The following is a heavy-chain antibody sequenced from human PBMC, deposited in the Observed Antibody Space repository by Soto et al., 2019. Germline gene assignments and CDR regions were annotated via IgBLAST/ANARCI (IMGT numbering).Heavy chain of an antibody. D-gene: IGHD3-16*02. Sequence: EVQLVESGGCFVQPGGSLRLSCAASGFTFSSYSMNWVRQAPGKGLEWVSYISSSSSTIYYADSVKGRFTISRDNAKNSLYLQMNSLRDEDTAVYYCARGEGDYVWGSYRTYNWFDPWGQGTLVTVSS. J-gene: IGHJ5*02. CDR1: GFTFSSYS. CDR2: ISSSSSTI. V-gene: IGHV3-48*02. CDR3: ARGEGDYVWGSYRTYNWFDP.